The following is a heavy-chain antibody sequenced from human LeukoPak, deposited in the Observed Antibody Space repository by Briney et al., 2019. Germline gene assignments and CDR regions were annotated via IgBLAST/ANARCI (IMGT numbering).Heavy chain of an antibody. CDR1: GYTFTGYY. V-gene: IGHV1-2*02. J-gene: IGHJ4*02. CDR2: INPNSGGT. D-gene: IGHD3-10*01. Sequence: ASVTVSCKASGYTFTGYYMHWVRQAPGQGLEWMGWINPNSGGTNYAQTFQGRVTMTRDTSISTAYMELSRLRSDDTAVYYCARLDGSGSYSYFDYWGQGTLVTVSS. CDR3: ARLDGSGSYSYFDY.